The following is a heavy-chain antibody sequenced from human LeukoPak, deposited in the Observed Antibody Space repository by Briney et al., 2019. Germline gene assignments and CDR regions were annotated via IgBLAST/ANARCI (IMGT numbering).Heavy chain of an antibody. CDR2: ISGSGGST. CDR3: ARELGYYDSSGYYHP. CDR1: GFTFSSYA. Sequence: GGSLRLSCAASGFTFSSYAMSWVRQAPGKGLEWVSAISGSGGSTYYADSVKGRFTISRDNVKNSLYLQMNSLRAEDTAVYYCARELGYYDSSGYYHPWGQGTLVTVSS. V-gene: IGHV3-23*01. D-gene: IGHD3-22*01. J-gene: IGHJ5*02.